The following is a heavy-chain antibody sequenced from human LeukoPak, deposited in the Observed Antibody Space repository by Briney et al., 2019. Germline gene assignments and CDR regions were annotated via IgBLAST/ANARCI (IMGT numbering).Heavy chain of an antibody. CDR2: ISSNGGST. D-gene: IGHD3-10*01. CDR3: ARDRGHDDAFDI. Sequence: GGSLRLSCAASGFTFSSYAMHWVRQAPGKGLEYVSAISSNGGSTYYANSVKGRFTISRDNSKNTLYLQMGSLRAEDMAVYYCARDRGHDDAFDIWGQGTMVTVSS. V-gene: IGHV3-64*01. J-gene: IGHJ3*02. CDR1: GFTFSSYA.